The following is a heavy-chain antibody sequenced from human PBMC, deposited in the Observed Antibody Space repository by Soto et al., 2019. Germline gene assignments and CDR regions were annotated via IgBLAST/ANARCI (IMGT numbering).Heavy chain of an antibody. CDR1: GYSFTDYH. D-gene: IGHD3-10*01. CDR2: INPKSGCT. V-gene: IGHV1-2*06. Sequence: ASVEVSCTASGYSFTDYHIHWVRQAPGQGLEWLGRINPKSGCTSTAQKFQGRVTMTRDTSTSTVYMELSSLRSEDTAVYYCASGSGSGSYYNDDAFDIWGQGTMVNVSS. J-gene: IGHJ3*02. CDR3: ASGSGSGSYYNDDAFDI.